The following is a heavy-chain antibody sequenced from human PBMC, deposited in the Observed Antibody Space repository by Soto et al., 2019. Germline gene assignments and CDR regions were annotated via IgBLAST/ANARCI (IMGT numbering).Heavy chain of an antibody. D-gene: IGHD2-2*02. CDR3: ARIPRGVYAFDI. CDR1: VFTFSSYW. J-gene: IGHJ3*02. Sequence: GESLRLSCAASVFTFSSYWMSGVRPAPGKGLEWVANIKQDGSEKYYVDSVKGRFTISRDNAKNSLYLQMNSLRAEDTAVYYSARIPRGVYAFDIWGQGTMVTVSS. CDR2: IKQDGSEK. V-gene: IGHV3-7*01.